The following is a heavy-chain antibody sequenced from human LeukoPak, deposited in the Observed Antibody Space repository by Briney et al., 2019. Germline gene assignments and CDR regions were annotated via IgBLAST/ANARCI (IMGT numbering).Heavy chain of an antibody. CDR3: TTDPDIVVVVA. CDR1: GFPFSSYW. Sequence: GGSLRLSCVASGFPFSSYWMTWVRQAPGKGLEWVGRIKSKTDGGTTDYAAPVKGRFTISRDDSKNTLYLQMNSLKTEDTAVYYCTTDPDIVVVVAWGQGTLVTVSS. D-gene: IGHD2-15*01. CDR2: IKSKTDGGTT. J-gene: IGHJ5*02. V-gene: IGHV3-15*01.